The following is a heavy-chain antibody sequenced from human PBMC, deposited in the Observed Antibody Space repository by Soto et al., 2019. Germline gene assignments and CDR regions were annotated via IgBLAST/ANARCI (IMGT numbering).Heavy chain of an antibody. CDR2: INAGSGNT. Sequence: ASVKVACKASGYTFTSYAMHWVRQAPGQRLEWMGWINAGSGNTKYSQKFQGRVTITRDTSASTAYMELSSLRSEDTAVYYCARLPRGAFDIWGQGIMVTVS. CDR1: GYTFTSYA. CDR3: ARLPRGAFDI. V-gene: IGHV1-3*01. J-gene: IGHJ3*02.